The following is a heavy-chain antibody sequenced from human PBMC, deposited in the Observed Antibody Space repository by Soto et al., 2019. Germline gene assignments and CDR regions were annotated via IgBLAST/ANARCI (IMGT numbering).Heavy chain of an antibody. J-gene: IGHJ4*02. CDR1: GDSINNYY. Sequence: SETLSLTCTVSGDSINNYYWSWIRQPPGKRLEWIGYIYYTGSTTYNPSLESRVTMSLDTSKNQFSLKLSSVNAADTAVYYCAKYRRTEAEGFTLDYWGRGTPVTVSS. V-gene: IGHV4-59*01. CDR2: IYYTGST. D-gene: IGHD6-13*01. CDR3: AKYRRTEAEGFTLDY.